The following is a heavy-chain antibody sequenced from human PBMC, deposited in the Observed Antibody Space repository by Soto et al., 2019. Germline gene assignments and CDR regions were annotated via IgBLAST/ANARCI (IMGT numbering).Heavy chain of an antibody. V-gene: IGHV3-53*02. CDR1: GFIVSSNY. J-gene: IGHJ6*02. D-gene: IGHD3-10*01. CDR2: MYSGGST. CDR3: ARASTYGSPWYYGRDV. Sequence: EVQLVETGGGLIQPGGSLRLSCAASGFIVSSNYMSWVRQGPGKGLEWVSVMYSGGSTYYADSVKGRFTISRDNSKNTLYLQMNSLRAEDTAVYYCARASTYGSPWYYGRDVWGQGTTVTVSS.